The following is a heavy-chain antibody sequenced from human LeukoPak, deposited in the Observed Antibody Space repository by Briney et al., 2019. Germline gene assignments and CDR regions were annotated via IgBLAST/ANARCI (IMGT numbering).Heavy chain of an antibody. D-gene: IGHD3-22*01. CDR1: GFTFSSYA. J-gene: IGHJ4*02. CDR3: AKADYYYDSSGYFYYFDY. CDR2: ISGSGGST. Sequence: GGSLRLSCAAFGFTFSSYAMSWVRQAPGKGLEWVSAISGSGGSTYYADSVKGRFTISRDNSKNTLYLQMNSLRAEDTAVYYCAKADYYYDSSGYFYYFDYWGQGTLVTVSS. V-gene: IGHV3-23*01.